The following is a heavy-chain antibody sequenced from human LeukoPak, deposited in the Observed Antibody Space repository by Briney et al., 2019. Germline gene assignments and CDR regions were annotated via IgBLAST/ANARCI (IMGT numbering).Heavy chain of an antibody. D-gene: IGHD6-13*01. CDR2: INHDATEK. CDR3: ARVRSAAAGPLDY. J-gene: IGHJ4*02. Sequence: GGSLRLSCAASGFTFSSYAMGWVRQAPGRGLEWVANINHDATEKYYVDSVKGRFTISRDNAKKSLYLQMNRLRADDTAVYHCARVRSAAAGPLDYWGQGTLVTVSS. V-gene: IGHV3-7*01. CDR1: GFTFSSYA.